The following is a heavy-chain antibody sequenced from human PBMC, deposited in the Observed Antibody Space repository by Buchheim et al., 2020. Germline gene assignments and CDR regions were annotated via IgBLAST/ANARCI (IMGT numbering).Heavy chain of an antibody. CDR2: IYHSGGT. CDR3: VRGGTSDWFDP. V-gene: IGHV4-30-2*01. J-gene: IGHJ5*02. Sequence: QLQLQESGSGLVKPSQTLSLTCAISGGSISSDTYSWSWIRQPPGKGLEWIGYIYHSGGTYYNPSLRSRVTISVDRSKNQVSLRLTSVTAADTAIYYCVRGGTSDWFDPWGRGTL. CDR1: GGSISSDTYS.